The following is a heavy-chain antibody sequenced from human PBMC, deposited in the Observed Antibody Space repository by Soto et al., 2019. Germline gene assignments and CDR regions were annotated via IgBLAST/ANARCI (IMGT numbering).Heavy chain of an antibody. CDR2: FGGSGGT. Sequence: EVQVLESGGGLVHPGGSLRLACVGTGFIFSNYAMAWVRQAPGKGLEWVSGFGGSGGTYYADSVKGRYTISRDNSKNTLYLQMNSLRVEDTAVYYCAKSQSSLYYMDVWGKGTAVTVSS. CDR3: AKSQSSLYYMDV. CDR1: GFIFSNYA. V-gene: IGHV3-23*01. J-gene: IGHJ6*03.